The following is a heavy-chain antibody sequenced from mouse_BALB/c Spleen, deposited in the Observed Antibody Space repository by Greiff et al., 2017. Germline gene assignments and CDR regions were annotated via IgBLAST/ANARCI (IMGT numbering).Heavy chain of an antibody. J-gene: IGHJ4*01. CDR3: ARDRGSHYAMDY. Sequence: VKLMESGPGLVAPSQSLSITCTVSGFSLTSYGVHWVRQPPGKGLEWLGVIWAGGSTNYNSALMSRLSISKDNSKSQVFLKMNSLQTDDTAMYYCARDRGSHYAMDYWGQGTSVTVSS. CDR2: IWAGGST. CDR1: GFSLTSYG. V-gene: IGHV2-9*02. D-gene: IGHD3-3*01.